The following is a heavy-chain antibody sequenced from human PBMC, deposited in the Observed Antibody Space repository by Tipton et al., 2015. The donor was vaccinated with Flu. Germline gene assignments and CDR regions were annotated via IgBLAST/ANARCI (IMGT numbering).Heavy chain of an antibody. J-gene: IGHJ4*02. CDR3: ARAAAVALDY. Sequence: TLSLTCNVSGGSISSGSYYWSWIRQPAGKGLEWIGRIYTSGSTNYNPSLKSRVTISVDTSKNQFSLKLSSVTAADTAVYYCARAAAVALDYWGQGMLVPVSS. V-gene: IGHV4-61*02. CDR1: GGSISSGSYY. CDR2: IYTSGST. D-gene: IGHD6-19*01.